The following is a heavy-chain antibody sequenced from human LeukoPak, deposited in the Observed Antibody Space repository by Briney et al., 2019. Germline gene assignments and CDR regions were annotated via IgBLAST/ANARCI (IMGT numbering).Heavy chain of an antibody. Sequence: PSETLSLTCAVYGGSFSGYYWSWIRQPPGKGLEWIGEINHSGSTNYNPSLKSRVTISVDTSKNQFSLKLSSVTAADTAVYYCARGRPYYGSGSYQDYWGQGTLVTVS. CDR1: GGSFSGYY. CDR2: INHSGST. D-gene: IGHD3-10*01. J-gene: IGHJ4*02. CDR3: ARGRPYYGSGSYQDY. V-gene: IGHV4-34*01.